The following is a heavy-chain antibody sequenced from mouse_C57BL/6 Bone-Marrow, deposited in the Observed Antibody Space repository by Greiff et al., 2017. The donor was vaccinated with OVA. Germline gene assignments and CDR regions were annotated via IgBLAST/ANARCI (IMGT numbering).Heavy chain of an antibody. Sequence: VQLQQSGPVLVKPGASVKMSCKASGYTFTDYYMNWVKQSHGKSLEWIGVINPYNGGTSYNQKLKGKATLTVDKSSSTAYMELNSLTSEDSAVYYCANNYDYDAYFDYWGQGTTLTVSS. V-gene: IGHV1-19*01. CDR2: INPYNGGT. D-gene: IGHD2-4*01. CDR3: ANNYDYDAYFDY. J-gene: IGHJ2*01. CDR1: GYTFTDYY.